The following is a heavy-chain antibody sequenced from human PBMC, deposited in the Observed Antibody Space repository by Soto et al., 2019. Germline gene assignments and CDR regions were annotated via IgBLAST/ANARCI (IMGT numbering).Heavy chain of an antibody. D-gene: IGHD2-21*01. CDR1: GGSVFSSSW. CDR2: IYHAGSP. J-gene: IGHJ3*02. Sequence: LSLTCGVSGGSVFSSSWWTWLRQSPGKGLEWIGEIYHAGSPNYNPSFQSRVTILLDKSKNNFSLRLTSVTAADAATYYCARGSSFRGDLDIWGQGTTVTVSS. CDR3: ARGSSFRGDLDI. V-gene: IGHV4-4*02.